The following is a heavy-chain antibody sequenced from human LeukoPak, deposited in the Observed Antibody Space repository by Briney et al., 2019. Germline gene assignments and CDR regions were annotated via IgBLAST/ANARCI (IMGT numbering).Heavy chain of an antibody. J-gene: IGHJ4*02. V-gene: IGHV3-66*01. CDR3: ARSRRDGHQRPPGPGY. Sequence: PGGSLRLSCAASGFTVSSNYMSWVRQAPGKGLEWVSVIYSGGSTYYADSVKGRFTISRDNAKNSLYLQMNSLRAEDTAVYYCARSRRDGHQRPPGPGYWGQGTLVTVSS. CDR2: IYSGGST. D-gene: IGHD5-24*01. CDR1: GFTVSSNY.